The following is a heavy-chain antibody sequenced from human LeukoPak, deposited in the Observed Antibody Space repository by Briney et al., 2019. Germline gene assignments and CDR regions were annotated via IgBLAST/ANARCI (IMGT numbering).Heavy chain of an antibody. CDR1: GGSISSYY. Sequence: SETLSLTCTVSGGSISSYYWSWIRQPPGKGLEWIGYIYYSGSTNYNPSLKSRVTISVDTSKNQFSLKLSSVTAADTAVYYCARGPINDILTGYYNVVHFDYWGQGTLVTVSS. J-gene: IGHJ4*02. V-gene: IGHV4-59*12. D-gene: IGHD3-9*01. CDR3: ARGPINDILTGYYNVVHFDY. CDR2: IYYSGST.